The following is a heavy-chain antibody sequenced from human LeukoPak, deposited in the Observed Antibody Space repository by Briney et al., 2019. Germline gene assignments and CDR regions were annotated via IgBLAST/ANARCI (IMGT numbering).Heavy chain of an antibody. V-gene: IGHV1-69*13. CDR1: GGTFSSYA. Sequence: ASVKVSCKASGGTFSSYAISWVRQAPGQGLEWMGGIIPIFGTAKYAQKFQGRVTITADESTSTAYMELSSLRSEDTAVYYCARVPYPSHDGYPAPLDYWGQGTLVTVSS. CDR2: IIPIFGTA. D-gene: IGHD3-22*01. CDR3: ARVPYPSHDGYPAPLDY. J-gene: IGHJ4*02.